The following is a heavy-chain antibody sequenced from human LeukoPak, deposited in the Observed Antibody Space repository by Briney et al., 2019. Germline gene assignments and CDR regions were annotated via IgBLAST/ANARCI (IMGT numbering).Heavy chain of an antibody. CDR3: ARDRVTMVRGVSYYYGMDV. D-gene: IGHD3-10*01. V-gene: IGHV4-38-2*02. CDR1: GYSISSGYY. CDR2: IYHSGST. Sequence: SETLSLTRAVSGYSISSGYYWGWIRQPPGKGLEWIGSIYHSGSTYYNPSHKSPVTISVDTSKNQFSLKLSSVTAADTAVYYCARDRVTMVRGVSYYYGMDVWGKGTTVTVSS. J-gene: IGHJ6*04.